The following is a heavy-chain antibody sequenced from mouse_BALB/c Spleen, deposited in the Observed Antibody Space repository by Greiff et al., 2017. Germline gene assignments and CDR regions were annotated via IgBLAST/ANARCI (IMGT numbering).Heavy chain of an antibody. CDR1: GFTFSDYY. CDR2: ISDGGSYT. V-gene: IGHV5-4*02. CDR3: ARDHGNYGYFDV. Sequence: EVKVVESGGGLVKPGGSLKLSCAASGFTFSDYYMYWVRQTPEKRLEWVATISDGGSYTYYPDSVKGRFTISRDNAKNNLYLQMSSLKSEDTAMYYCARDHGNYGYFDVWGAGTTVTVSS. D-gene: IGHD2-1*01. J-gene: IGHJ1*01.